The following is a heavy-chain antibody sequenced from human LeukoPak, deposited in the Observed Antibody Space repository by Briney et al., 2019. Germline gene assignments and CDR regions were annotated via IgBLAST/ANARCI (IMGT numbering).Heavy chain of an antibody. J-gene: IGHJ4*02. Sequence: PSETPSLTCTVSGGSISSHNWNWIRQPPGKGLEWIGDIYTSGSPNYSPSLKSRVTISVDTSKNQFSLKLSSVTAADTAVYYCARVDSSGYYTFFDYWGQGTLVTVSS. V-gene: IGHV4-59*11. D-gene: IGHD3-22*01. CDR3: ARVDSSGYYTFFDY. CDR2: IYTSGSP. CDR1: GGSISSHN.